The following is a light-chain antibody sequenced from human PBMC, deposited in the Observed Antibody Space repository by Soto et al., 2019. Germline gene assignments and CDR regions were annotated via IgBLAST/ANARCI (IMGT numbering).Light chain of an antibody. Sequence: AIQMTQSPSSLSASVGDRVTITCRASQAIRNDLGWYQQKPGKAPNLLIYAASSLQTGVPSRFSGSGSGTDFTLPISRLQPEDFATYYCLQDYNYPYTFGQGTKLEIK. V-gene: IGKV1-6*01. J-gene: IGKJ2*01. CDR1: QAIRND. CDR3: LQDYNYPYT. CDR2: AAS.